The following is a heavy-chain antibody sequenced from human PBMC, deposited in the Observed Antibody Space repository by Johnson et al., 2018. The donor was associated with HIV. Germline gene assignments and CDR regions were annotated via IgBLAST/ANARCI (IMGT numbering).Heavy chain of an antibody. V-gene: IGHV3-30*03. CDR1: GFTFSSYG. D-gene: IGHD3-22*01. CDR2: ISYDGTNT. J-gene: IGHJ3*01. CDR3: VRDGNYYDRSGYRVDAFDV. Sequence: QVQLVESGGGVVQPGRSLRLSCAASGFTFSSYGMHWVRQAPGKGLEWVAVISYDGTNTDYADAVKGRFTISRDNSKNTLYLQMNSLRAGDTAVYYCVRDGNYYDRSGYRVDAFDVWGQGTMVTVSS.